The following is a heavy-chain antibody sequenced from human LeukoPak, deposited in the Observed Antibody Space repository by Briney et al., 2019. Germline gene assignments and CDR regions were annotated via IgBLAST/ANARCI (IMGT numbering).Heavy chain of an antibody. D-gene: IGHD6-19*01. CDR1: GASVSSYS. CDR3: ATEHSGWLLPFEH. CDR2: LYTSGST. J-gene: IGHJ1*01. Sequence: PSETLSLTCTISGASVSSYSWNWIRQPAGKGLEWIGRLYTSGSTNYNPSLKSRVTMSVDTSKNQFSLKLSSVTSADTAVYYCATEHSGWLLPFEHWGQGALITVSS. V-gene: IGHV4-4*07.